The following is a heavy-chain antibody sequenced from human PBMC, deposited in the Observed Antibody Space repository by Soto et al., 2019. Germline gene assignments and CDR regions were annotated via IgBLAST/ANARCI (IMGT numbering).Heavy chain of an antibody. Sequence: LRLSCAASGFTFSSYAMHWVRQAPGKGLEWVAVISYDGSNKYYADSVKGRFTISRDNSKNTLYLQMNSLRAEDTAVYYCARASGSSSWQRRANWFDPWGQGTLVTVSS. J-gene: IGHJ5*02. D-gene: IGHD6-13*01. CDR2: ISYDGSNK. V-gene: IGHV3-30-3*01. CDR3: ARASGSSSWQRRANWFDP. CDR1: GFTFSSYA.